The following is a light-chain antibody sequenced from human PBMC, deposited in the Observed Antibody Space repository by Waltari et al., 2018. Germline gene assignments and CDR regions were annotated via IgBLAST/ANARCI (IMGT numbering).Light chain of an antibody. CDR1: QGISYS. CDR2: RTS. J-gene: IGKJ2*01. V-gene: IGKV1-NL1*01. Sequence: DIQITQSPSSLSASVGDRVTLTCRTNQGISYSIAWYQQRQGKAPRLLLYRTSTRHSGVPSRFSGDGSGTHYTLTINSLEPEDAATYFCHQYCERPHFFGQGT. CDR3: HQYCERPHF.